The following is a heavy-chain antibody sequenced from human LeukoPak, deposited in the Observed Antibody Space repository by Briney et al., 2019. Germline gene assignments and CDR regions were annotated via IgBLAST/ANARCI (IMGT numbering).Heavy chain of an antibody. D-gene: IGHD1-7*01. CDR1: GFTFSSYA. V-gene: IGHV3-23*01. CDR3: ATSLKLELPLSAFDF. CDR2: ISDSGVST. J-gene: IGHJ3*01. Sequence: GGSLRLSCTASGFTFSSYAMTWVRQAPGKGLEWVSAISDSGVSTYYADSVKGRFTISRDNSKNTLYLQMSSLRGEDTAVYYCATSLKLELPLSAFDFWGRGTMVTVSS.